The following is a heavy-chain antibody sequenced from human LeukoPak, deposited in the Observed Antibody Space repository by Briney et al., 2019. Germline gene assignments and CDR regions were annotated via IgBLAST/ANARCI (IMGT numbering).Heavy chain of an antibody. D-gene: IGHD2-2*01. CDR3: ARDLGYCSSTSCSLGGMDV. V-gene: IGHV3-66*01. J-gene: IGHJ6*02. CDR1: GFTVSSNY. CDR2: IYSGGST. Sequence: HSGGSLRLSCAASGFTVSSNYMSWVRQAPRKGLEWVSVIYSGGSTYYADSVKGRFTISRDNSKNTLYLQMNSLRAEDTAVYYCARDLGYCSSTSCSLGGMDVWGQGTTVTVSS.